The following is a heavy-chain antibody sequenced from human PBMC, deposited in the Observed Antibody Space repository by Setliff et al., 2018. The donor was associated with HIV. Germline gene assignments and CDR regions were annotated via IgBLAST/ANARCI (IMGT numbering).Heavy chain of an antibody. Sequence: ETLSLTCAVYGGSFSGYYWSWIRQPPGKGLEWIGEINHSGSTNYNPSLKSRVTIPVDTSKNQFSLKLSSVTAADTAVYYCARGAIAAAGTDYWGQGTLVTVSS. J-gene: IGHJ4*02. CDR3: ARGAIAAAGTDY. CDR2: INHSGST. V-gene: IGHV4-34*01. D-gene: IGHD6-13*01. CDR1: GGSFSGYY.